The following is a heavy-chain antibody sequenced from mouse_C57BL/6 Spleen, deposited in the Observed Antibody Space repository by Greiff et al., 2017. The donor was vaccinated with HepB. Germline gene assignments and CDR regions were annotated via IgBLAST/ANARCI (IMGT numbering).Heavy chain of an antibody. V-gene: IGHV5-16*01. J-gene: IGHJ2*01. CDR2: INYDGSST. CDR1: GFTFSDYY. Sequence: EVKLMESEGGLVQPGSSMKLSCTASGFTFSDYYMAWVRQVPEKGLEWVANINYDGSSTYYLDSLKSRFIISRDNAKNILYLQMSSLKSEDTATYYCARDYPGFDYWGQGTTLTVSS. CDR3: ARDYPGFDY.